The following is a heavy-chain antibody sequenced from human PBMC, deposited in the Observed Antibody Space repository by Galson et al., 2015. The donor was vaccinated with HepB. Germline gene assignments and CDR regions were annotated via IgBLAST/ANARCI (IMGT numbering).Heavy chain of an antibody. J-gene: IGHJ1*01. V-gene: IGHV3-11*06. CDR3: ARGDEIAVAGTKYFQH. Sequence: SLRLSCAASGFTFSDYYMSWIRQAPGKGLEWVSYISSSSSYTNYADSVKGRFTISRDNAKNSLYLQMNSLRAEDTAVYYCARGDEIAVAGTKYFQHWGQGTLVTVSS. CDR1: GFTFSDYY. CDR2: ISSSSSYT. D-gene: IGHD6-19*01.